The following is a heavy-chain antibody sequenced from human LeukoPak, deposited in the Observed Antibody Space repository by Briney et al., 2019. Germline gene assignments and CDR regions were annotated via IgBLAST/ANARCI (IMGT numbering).Heavy chain of an antibody. CDR3: ARDEDPYAFDI. J-gene: IGHJ3*02. CDR2: INPYSAGT. CDR1: GYTLTGYY. V-gene: IGHV1-2*02. D-gene: IGHD2-15*01. Sequence: ASVKVSCKASGYTLTGYYTHWVRQAPGQGLEWMGWINPYSAGTNYAQKFQGRVTMTRDTSISTAYMELSRLRSDDTAMYYCARDEDPYAFDIWGQGTMVTVSS.